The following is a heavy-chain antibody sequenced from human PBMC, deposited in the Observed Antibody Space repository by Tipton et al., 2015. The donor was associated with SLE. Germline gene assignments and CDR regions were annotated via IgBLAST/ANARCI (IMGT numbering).Heavy chain of an antibody. Sequence: SLRLSCAASGFTFSDYAMSWVRQAPGKGLEWVSTITSVGSNSFSADSVMGRFAVSRDNSKNTLFLQMRSLRVEDTAVYYCAKGGYTITTPLDFWGQGTLVSVSS. D-gene: IGHD2-2*02. CDR3: AKGGYTITTPLDF. CDR2: ITSVGSNS. J-gene: IGHJ1*01. CDR1: GFTFSDYA. V-gene: IGHV3-23*01.